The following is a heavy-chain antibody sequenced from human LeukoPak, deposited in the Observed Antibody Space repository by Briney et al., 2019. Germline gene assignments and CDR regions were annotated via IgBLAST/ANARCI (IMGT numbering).Heavy chain of an antibody. V-gene: IGHV3-53*01. D-gene: IGHD3-10*01. J-gene: IGHJ4*02. CDR2: MNSGGET. CDR1: AFIFSGHW. Sequence: PGGSLRLSCEGSAFIFSGHWMNWVRQAPGKGLEWVSAMNSGGETYYADSVRGRFIISRDKSRNTLYLQMNSLRVDDTAVYYCARGGSMVRGVLWGQGTLVTVSS. CDR3: ARGGSMVRGVL.